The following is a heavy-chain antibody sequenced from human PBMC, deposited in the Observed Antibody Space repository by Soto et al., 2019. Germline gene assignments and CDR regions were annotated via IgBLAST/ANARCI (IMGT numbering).Heavy chain of an antibody. J-gene: IGHJ4*02. V-gene: IGHV3-33*01. CDR2: IWYDGSNK. D-gene: IGHD3-3*01. CDR1: GFTFSSYG. CDR3: ARDGRPGSFWSGYSRDFDY. Sequence: QVQLVESGGGVVQPGRSLRLSCAASGFTFSSYGMHWVRQAPGKGLEWVAVIWYDGSNKYYADSVKGRFTISRDNSKNTLYLQMNSLRAEDTAVYYCARDGRPGSFWSGYSRDFDYWGQGPLVTVSS.